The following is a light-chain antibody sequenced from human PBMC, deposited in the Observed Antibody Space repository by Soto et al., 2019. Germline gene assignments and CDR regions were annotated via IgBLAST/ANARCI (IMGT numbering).Light chain of an antibody. CDR1: SGHSSYA. CDR3: QTWGTGIRV. V-gene: IGLV4-69*01. CDR2: LNSDGSH. Sequence: QPVLTQSPSASASLGASVKLTCTLSSGHSSYAIAWHQQQPEKGPRYLMKLNSDGSHSKGDGIPDRFSGSSSGAERYLTISSLQSEDEADYYWQTWGTGIRVFGTGTKLTVL. J-gene: IGLJ1*01.